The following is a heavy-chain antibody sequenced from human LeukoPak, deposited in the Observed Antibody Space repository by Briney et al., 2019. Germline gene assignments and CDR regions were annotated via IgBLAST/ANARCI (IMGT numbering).Heavy chain of an antibody. V-gene: IGHV3-48*03. CDR2: ISSSGITM. CDR3: ARGSSGDAFDI. CDR1: GFALSTHE. D-gene: IGHD3-10*01. Sequence: GGSLRLSCAASGFALSTHEMNWVRQAPGKGLEWVSYISSSGITMYYADSVKGRFTISRDNAKQPLYLQMNSLRAEDTAVYYCARGSSGDAFDIWGQGTMVTVSS. J-gene: IGHJ3*02.